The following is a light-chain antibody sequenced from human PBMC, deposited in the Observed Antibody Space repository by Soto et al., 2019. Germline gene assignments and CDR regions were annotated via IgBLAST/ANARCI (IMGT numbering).Light chain of an antibody. CDR2: AAS. Sequence: EVVLTQSPGTVSLSPGERATLSCRASQSVTSNYLAWYQQKPGQAPRLLIYAASSRATGIPDRFSGSGSGTDFTLTISRLEPEDLAVYYCQQYVSPPLYTFGQGTKLEIK. J-gene: IGKJ2*01. V-gene: IGKV3-20*01. CDR3: QQYVSPPLYT. CDR1: QSVTSNY.